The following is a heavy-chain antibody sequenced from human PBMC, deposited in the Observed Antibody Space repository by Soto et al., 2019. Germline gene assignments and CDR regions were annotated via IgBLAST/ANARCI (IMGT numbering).Heavy chain of an antibody. Sequence: QVQLVESGGGLVKPAGSLRLSCAASGFTFSDYYMTWIRQAPGKGREWVSYISSSSSYTNYADSVKGRFTISRDNAKNSLYLQMNSLRAEDTAVYYCARDADILTGSDAFDIWGQGTMVTVSS. D-gene: IGHD3-9*01. CDR2: ISSSSSYT. J-gene: IGHJ3*02. CDR3: ARDADILTGSDAFDI. CDR1: GFTFSDYY. V-gene: IGHV3-11*05.